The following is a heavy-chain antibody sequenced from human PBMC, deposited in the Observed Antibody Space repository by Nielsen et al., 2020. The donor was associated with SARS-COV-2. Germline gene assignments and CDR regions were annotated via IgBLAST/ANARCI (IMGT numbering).Heavy chain of an antibody. D-gene: IGHD2-21*02. Sequence: GESLKISCAASGFAFRTHSMNWLRQAPGKGLEWISYISSGGDSIYYADSVKGRFTISRDNAKNSLYLQMNSLRDEDTAVYYCVRGEFGDYRISVWGQGTLVTVSS. CDR3: VRGEFGDYRISV. CDR2: ISSGGDSI. J-gene: IGHJ4*02. V-gene: IGHV3-48*02. CDR1: GFAFRTHS.